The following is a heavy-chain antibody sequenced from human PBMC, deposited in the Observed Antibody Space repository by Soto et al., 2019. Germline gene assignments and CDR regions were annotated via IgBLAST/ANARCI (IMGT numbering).Heavy chain of an antibody. CDR3: TTGPLVGYCTNGVCYEFDY. V-gene: IGHV3-15*07. D-gene: IGHD2-8*01. Sequence: GGSLRLSCAASGFTFSNAWMNWVRQAPGKGLEWVGRIKSKTDGGTTDYAAPVKGRFTISRDDSKNTLYLQMNSLKTEDTAVYYCTTGPLVGYCTNGVCYEFDYWGQGTLVTVSS. CDR1: GFTFSNAW. J-gene: IGHJ4*02. CDR2: IKSKTDGGTT.